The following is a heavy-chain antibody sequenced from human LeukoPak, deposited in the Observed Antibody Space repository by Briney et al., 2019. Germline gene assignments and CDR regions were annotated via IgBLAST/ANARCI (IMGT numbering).Heavy chain of an antibody. Sequence: PGASVKVSCKASGYTFSSYYIHWVRQAPGQGLEWMGIINPSGGSTSYAQKFQGRVTMTRDTSTRTVYMEVSSLRSEDTAVYYCARDYGFWSGYPYWGQGTLVTVSS. CDR2: INPSGGST. CDR3: ARDYGFWSGYPY. D-gene: IGHD3-3*01. CDR1: GYTFSSYY. V-gene: IGHV1-46*01. J-gene: IGHJ4*02.